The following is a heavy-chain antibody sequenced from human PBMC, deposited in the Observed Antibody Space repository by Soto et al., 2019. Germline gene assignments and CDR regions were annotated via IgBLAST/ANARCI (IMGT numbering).Heavy chain of an antibody. CDR2: IYWDDDK. CDR3: ARADYGDIVFEY. J-gene: IGHJ4*02. V-gene: IGHV2-5*02. D-gene: IGHD4-17*01. CDR1: GFSLSTSGVG. Sequence: QITLKESGPTLVKPTQTLTLTCTFSGFSLSTSGVGVGWIRQPPGKALEWLALIYWDDDKRYSPSLKSRLTTXKYXSKTQVVLTMTNMDPADTATYYCARADYGDIVFEYWGQGTLVTVSS.